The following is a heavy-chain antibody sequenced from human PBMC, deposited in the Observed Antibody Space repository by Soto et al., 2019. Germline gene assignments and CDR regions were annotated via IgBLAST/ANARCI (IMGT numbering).Heavy chain of an antibody. D-gene: IGHD3-3*01. J-gene: IGHJ4*02. CDR2: ISSSSSSEI. Sequence: GGSLRLSCVASGFSFSRYSMNWVRQAAGKGLEWLSYISSSSSSEIYYADSVKGRFTVSRDNAKNSLYLQMNSLRDEDTAVYYCAFDDFRSGFYSWGQGTLVTVSS. CDR1: GFSFSRYS. CDR3: AFDDFRSGFYS. V-gene: IGHV3-48*02.